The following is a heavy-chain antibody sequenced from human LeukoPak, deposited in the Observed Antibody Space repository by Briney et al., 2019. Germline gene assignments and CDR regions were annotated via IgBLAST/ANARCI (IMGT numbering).Heavy chain of an antibody. V-gene: IGHV5-51*01. CDR1: GYTFTNYW. D-gene: IGHD1-26*01. Sequence: GESLKISCKASGYTFTNYWIGWVRQMPGKGLEWMGIIYPDDSDTRYSPSFQGQVTMSADESFSTAYLQWSSLKASDSAMYYCARLISGTYYFDSWGQGTLVTVSS. CDR2: IYPDDSDT. J-gene: IGHJ4*02. CDR3: ARLISGTYYFDS.